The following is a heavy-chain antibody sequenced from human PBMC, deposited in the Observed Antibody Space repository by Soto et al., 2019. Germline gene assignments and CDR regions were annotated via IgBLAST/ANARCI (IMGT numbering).Heavy chain of an antibody. J-gene: IGHJ6*02. Sequence: PSETLSLTCAVYGGSFSGYYWSWIRQPPGKGLEWIGEINHSGSTSYNPSLKSRVTISVDTSKNQFSLKLSSVTAADTAVYYCARGVRITMVRDRYGMDVWGQGTTVTVSS. CDR3: ARGVRITMVRDRYGMDV. CDR1: GGSFSGYY. D-gene: IGHD3-10*01. V-gene: IGHV4-34*01. CDR2: INHSGST.